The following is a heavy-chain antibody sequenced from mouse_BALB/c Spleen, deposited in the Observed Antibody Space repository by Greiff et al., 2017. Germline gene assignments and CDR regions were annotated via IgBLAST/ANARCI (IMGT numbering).Heavy chain of an antibody. Sequence: EVKLQESGAELVKPGASVKLSCTASGFNIKDTYMHWVKQRPEQGLEWIGRIDPANGNTKYDPKFQGKATITADTSSNTAYLQLSSLTSEDTAVYYCDGYWYFDVWGAGTTVTVSS. CDR1: GFNIKDTY. V-gene: IGHV14-3*02. CDR2: IDPANGNT. J-gene: IGHJ1*01. CDR3: DGYWYFDV.